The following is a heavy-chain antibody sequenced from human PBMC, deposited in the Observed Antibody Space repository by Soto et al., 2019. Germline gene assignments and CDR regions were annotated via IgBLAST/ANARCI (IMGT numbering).Heavy chain of an antibody. V-gene: IGHV1-8*01. D-gene: IGHD4-17*01. CDR3: ARRIYGDPPYYYYYMDV. CDR2: MNPNSGNT. J-gene: IGHJ6*03. CDR1: GYTFTSYD. Sequence: ASVKVSCKASGYTFTSYDINWVRQATEQGLEWMGWMNPNSGNTGYAQKFQGRVTMTRNTSISTAYMELSSLRSEDTAVYYCARRIYGDPPYYYYYMDVWGKGTTVTVSS.